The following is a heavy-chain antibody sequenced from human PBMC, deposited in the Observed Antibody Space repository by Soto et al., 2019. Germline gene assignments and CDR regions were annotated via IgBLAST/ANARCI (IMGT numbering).Heavy chain of an antibody. V-gene: IGHV3-23*01. CDR2: ILPDDTG. CDR3: AKDRLPTSGQRFYFDS. J-gene: IGHJ4*02. Sequence: PGGALRLSCATSAFAFSTYAMTSVRQVPGRGLEWVSTILPDDTGFYTVSVKGRFTISRDNFRGILYLQMNDLWVEDGAIYFCAKDRLPTSGQRFYFDSWGQVSLVTVSS. D-gene: IGHD2-15*01. CDR1: AFAFSTYA.